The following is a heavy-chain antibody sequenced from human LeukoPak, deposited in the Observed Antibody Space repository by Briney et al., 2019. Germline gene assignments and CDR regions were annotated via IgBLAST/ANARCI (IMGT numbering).Heavy chain of an antibody. CDR3: ARDRRRDLLHAFDI. CDR2: VHYSEPT. CDR1: DVSISNYF. Sequence: PSETLSLTCTVSDVSISNYFWSWIRQPPGKGLEWIAYVHYSEPTNYNPSLRSRVTISLDTSKNQFSLKLSSVTAADTAVYYCARDRRRDLLHAFDIWGQGTMITVSS. J-gene: IGHJ3*02. D-gene: IGHD1-26*01. V-gene: IGHV4-59*01.